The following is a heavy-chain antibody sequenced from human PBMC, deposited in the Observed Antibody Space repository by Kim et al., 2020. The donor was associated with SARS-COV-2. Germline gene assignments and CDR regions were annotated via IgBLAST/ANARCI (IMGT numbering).Heavy chain of an antibody. D-gene: IGHD3-3*01. V-gene: IGHV1-3*01. CDR3: ARDKRITIFGVVGADFDY. Sequence: QGRVTITRDTSASTAYMELSSLRSEDTAVYYCARDKRITIFGVVGADFDYWGQGTLVTVSS. J-gene: IGHJ4*02.